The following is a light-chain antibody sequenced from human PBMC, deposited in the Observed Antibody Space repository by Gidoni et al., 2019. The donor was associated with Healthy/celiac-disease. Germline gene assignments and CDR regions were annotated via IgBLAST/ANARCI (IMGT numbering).Light chain of an antibody. CDR3: QQYYSTPLLT. Sequence: DIVMTQSPDSLAVSLGESATINCKSSQSVLYSSNNKNYLAWYQQKPGQPPKLLIYWASTRESGVPDRFRGSGSGTDFTLTISSLQAEDVAVYYCQQYYSTPLLTFGGGTKVEIK. CDR1: QSVLYSSNNKNY. CDR2: WAS. V-gene: IGKV4-1*01. J-gene: IGKJ4*01.